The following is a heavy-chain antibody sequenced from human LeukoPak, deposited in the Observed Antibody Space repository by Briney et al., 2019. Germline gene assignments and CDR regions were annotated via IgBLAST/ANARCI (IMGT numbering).Heavy chain of an antibody. D-gene: IGHD2-2*01. Sequence: GESLKISCKGSGYSFTSYWIGWVRQMPGKGLEWMGIIYPGDSDTRYSPSFQGQVTISADKSISTAYLQWSSLKASDTAMYYCASGTDCSSTSCPGRGYYYYGMDVWGQGTTVTVSS. CDR1: GYSFTSYW. V-gene: IGHV5-51*01. J-gene: IGHJ6*02. CDR3: ASGTDCSSTSCPGRGYYYYGMDV. CDR2: IYPGDSDT.